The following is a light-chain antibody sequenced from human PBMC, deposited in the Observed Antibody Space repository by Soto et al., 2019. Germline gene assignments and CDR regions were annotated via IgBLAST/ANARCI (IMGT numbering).Light chain of an antibody. CDR1: QSISSY. Sequence: DIQMTQSPSSLSASAGDRVTITCRASQSISSYLNWYQQKPGKAPKLLIYAASSLPSGVPSRFSSSGSGTDFTLTSSSLHPDYFATYYHQQSYSTLRSTFGQGTKVEIK. CDR3: QQSYSTLRST. V-gene: IGKV1-39*01. CDR2: AAS. J-gene: IGKJ1*01.